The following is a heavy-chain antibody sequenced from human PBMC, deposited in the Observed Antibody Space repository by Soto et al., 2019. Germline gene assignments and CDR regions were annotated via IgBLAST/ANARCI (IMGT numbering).Heavy chain of an antibody. CDR2: IYYSGST. CDR1: GGSISSYY. CDR3: AREGQTYFDY. Sequence: QVQLQESGPGLVKPSETLSLTCTVSGGSISSYYWSWIRQPPGKGLEWIGYIYYSGSTNYNPSLKSRVTISVDTSKNQFSLKLSSVTAADTAVYSCAREGQTYFDYWGQGTLVTVSS. V-gene: IGHV4-59*01. J-gene: IGHJ4*02.